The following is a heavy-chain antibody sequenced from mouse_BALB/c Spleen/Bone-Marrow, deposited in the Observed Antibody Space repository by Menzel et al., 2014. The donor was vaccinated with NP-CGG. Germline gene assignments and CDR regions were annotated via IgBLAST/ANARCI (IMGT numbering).Heavy chain of an antibody. CDR3: ARWVVGRDYAMDY. CDR2: IYPGNFNT. CDR1: GYTFTSYF. Sequence: QVHLQQPGPELVKPGASVRISCKASGYTFTSYFLHWVKQRPGQGLEWIGWIYPGNFNTKYNEKFKGKATLTADKSSSTAYMQLSSLTSEASAVYFCARWVVGRDYAMDYWGQGTSVTVSS. V-gene: IGHV1S56*01. J-gene: IGHJ4*01. D-gene: IGHD1-1*02.